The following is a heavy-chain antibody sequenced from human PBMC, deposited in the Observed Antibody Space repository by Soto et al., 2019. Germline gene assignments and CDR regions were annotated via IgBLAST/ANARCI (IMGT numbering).Heavy chain of an antibody. CDR3: ARDGCKTYYDFWSGYRYYYYGMDV. CDR2: ISYDGSNK. V-gene: IGHV3-30-3*01. CDR1: GFSFSSYA. Sequence: GRSLRLSCAASGFSFSSYAMHWVRQAPGKGLEWVAVISYDGSNKYYADSVKGRFTISRDNSKNTLYLQMNSLRAEDTAVYYCARDGCKTYYDFWSGYRYYYYGMDVWGQGTTVTVSS. D-gene: IGHD3-3*01. J-gene: IGHJ6*02.